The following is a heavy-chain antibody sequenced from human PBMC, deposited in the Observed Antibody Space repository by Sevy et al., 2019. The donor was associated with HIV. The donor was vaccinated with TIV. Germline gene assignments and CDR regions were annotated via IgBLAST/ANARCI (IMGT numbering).Heavy chain of an antibody. J-gene: IGHJ1*01. CDR3: AGMNGREWLRLAEYFQH. CDR1: GYTFTSYA. Sequence: ASVKVSCKASGYTFTSYAMNWVRQAPGQGLEWMGWINTNTGNPTYAQGFTGRFVFSLDTSVSTAYLQISSLKAEDTAVYYCAGMNGREWLRLAEYFQHWGQGTLVTVSS. D-gene: IGHD5-12*01. V-gene: IGHV7-4-1*02. CDR2: INTNTGNP.